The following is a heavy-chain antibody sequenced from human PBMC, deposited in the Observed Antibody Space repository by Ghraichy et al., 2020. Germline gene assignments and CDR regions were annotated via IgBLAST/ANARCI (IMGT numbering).Heavy chain of an antibody. V-gene: IGHV1-46*01. Sequence: ASVKVSCKASGYTFTSYYMHWVRQAPGQGLEWMGIINPSGGSTSYAQKFQGRVTMTRDTSTSTVYMELSSLRSEDTAVYYCAADGITMVRGADSGYYGMDVWGQGTTVTVSS. CDR2: INPSGGST. CDR3: AADGITMVRGADSGYYGMDV. D-gene: IGHD3-10*01. CDR1: GYTFTSYY. J-gene: IGHJ6*02.